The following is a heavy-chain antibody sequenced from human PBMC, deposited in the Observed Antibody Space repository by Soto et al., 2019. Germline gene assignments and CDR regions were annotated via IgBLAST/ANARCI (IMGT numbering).Heavy chain of an antibody. Sequence: PGGSLGLRSVASVFSFSNYHMNWIRHAEWNGLDSVQHTSISGSNIYYADSVKSRFTISKDIAKNSLYLQMNSLRAEDTAVYYCGRDRRYDYVWGRYRFHDGLRGSGMDVWGQGTTFTV. CDR1: VFSFSNYH. CDR2: TSISGSNI. D-gene: IGHD3-16*02. CDR3: GRDRRYDYVWGRYRFHDGLRGSGMDV. V-gene: IGHV3-11*01. J-gene: IGHJ6*01.